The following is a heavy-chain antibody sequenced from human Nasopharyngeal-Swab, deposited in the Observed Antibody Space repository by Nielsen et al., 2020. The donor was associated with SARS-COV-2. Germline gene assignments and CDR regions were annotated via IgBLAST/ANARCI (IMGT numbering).Heavy chain of an antibody. Sequence: WVRQAPGQGLEWMGGIIPIFGTANYAQKFQGRVTITADESTSTAYMELSSLRSEDTAVYYCAREVSKWLVREYYYGMDVWGQGTTVTVPS. J-gene: IGHJ6*02. CDR3: AREVSKWLVREYYYGMDV. CDR2: IIPIFGTA. V-gene: IGHV1-69*01. D-gene: IGHD6-19*01.